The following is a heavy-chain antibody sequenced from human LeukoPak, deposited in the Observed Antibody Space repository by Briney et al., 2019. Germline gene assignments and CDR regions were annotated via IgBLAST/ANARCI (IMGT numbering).Heavy chain of an antibody. CDR2: IYSSGST. J-gene: IGHJ3*02. D-gene: IGHD1-1*01. V-gene: IGHV4-61*01. CDR1: GDSVSSGSFY. CDR3: ARFLAGNRNDQKGFDI. Sequence: PSETLSLTCTVSGDSVSSGSFYWSWIRQPPGKGLECIGYIYSSGSTNYNPSLKSRVTISLDTSKNQFSLKLRSVTAADTAVYYCARFLAGNRNDQKGFDIWGQGTMVTVSS.